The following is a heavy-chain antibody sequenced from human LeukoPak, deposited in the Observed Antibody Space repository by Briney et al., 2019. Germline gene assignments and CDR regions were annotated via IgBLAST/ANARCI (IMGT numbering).Heavy chain of an antibody. CDR3: TTLGLGGY. Sequence: GGSLRLSCAASGFTFSDAWMNWVRQAPGRGLEWVGRIKSNTDGGTTDYAAPVKGKFTISRDDSKNTLYLRMTGLRVEDTAVYYCTTLGLGGYWGQGTLVTVSS. V-gene: IGHV3-15*01. CDR1: GFTFSDAW. D-gene: IGHD3-16*01. CDR2: IKSNTDGGTT. J-gene: IGHJ4*02.